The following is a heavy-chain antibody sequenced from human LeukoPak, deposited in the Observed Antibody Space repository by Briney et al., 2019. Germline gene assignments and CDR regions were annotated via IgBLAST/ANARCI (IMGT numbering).Heavy chain of an antibody. CDR2: VNPTSGGT. J-gene: IGHJ4*02. CDR1: GYTFTGYY. D-gene: IGHD5-24*01. Sequence: ASVNVSCKASGYTFTGYYMHWVRQAPGQGLEWMGWVNPTSGGTNYAQKFQGRVTMTRDTSISTAYMELSRLRSDDTAVYYCARVVVRDANNYKDYWGQGTLVTVSS. CDR3: ARVVVRDANNYKDY. V-gene: IGHV1-2*02.